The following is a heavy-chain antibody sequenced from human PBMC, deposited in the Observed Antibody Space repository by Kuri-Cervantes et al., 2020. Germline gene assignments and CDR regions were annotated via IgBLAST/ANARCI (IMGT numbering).Heavy chain of an antibody. D-gene: IGHD2-2*01. CDR1: RFTFSDYY. V-gene: IGHV3-11*04. Sequence: LSLTCAASRFTFSDYYMSWIRQAPGKGLEWVAYISSSGSIISYTDSVKGRFTISRDNAKNSLYLQMNSLRAEDTAVYYCAKSKGSQHYMDVWGKGTTVTVSS. CDR3: AKSKGSQHYMDV. J-gene: IGHJ6*03. CDR2: ISSSGSII.